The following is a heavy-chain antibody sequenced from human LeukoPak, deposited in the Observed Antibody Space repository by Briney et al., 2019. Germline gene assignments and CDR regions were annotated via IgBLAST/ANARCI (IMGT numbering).Heavy chain of an antibody. V-gene: IGHV3-30-3*01. CDR1: GLTFSSHW. CDR3: ARDPYSGSHAAFDI. J-gene: IGHJ3*02. Sequence: GGSLRLSCAASGLTFSSHWMHWVRQAPGKGLEWVAVISSDGSNKYYADSVKGRFTISRDNSKNTLYLQMNSLRAEDTAVYFCARDPYSGSHAAFDIWGQGTMVTVSS. CDR2: ISSDGSNK. D-gene: IGHD1-26*01.